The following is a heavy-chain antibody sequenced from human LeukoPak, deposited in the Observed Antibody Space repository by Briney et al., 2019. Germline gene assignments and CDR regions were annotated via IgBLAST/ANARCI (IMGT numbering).Heavy chain of an antibody. D-gene: IGHD3-10*01. CDR3: ARAADYLGSGSQLGY. J-gene: IGHJ4*02. CDR2: INHSGNI. V-gene: IGHV4-34*01. Sequence: SETLSLTRAVYGGSFSGYFWSWIRQPPGKGLEWIGEINHSGNIRYNPFLMSRVTVSVDTSKNQVSLKLRSVTAADTAIYYCARAADYLGSGSQLGYWGQGILVTVSS. CDR1: GGSFSGYF.